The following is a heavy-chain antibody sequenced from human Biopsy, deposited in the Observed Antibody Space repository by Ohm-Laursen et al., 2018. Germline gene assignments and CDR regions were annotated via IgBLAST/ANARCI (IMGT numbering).Heavy chain of an antibody. CDR1: GFTFSNYA. Sequence: RLSCAASGFTFSNYAMHWVRQAPGKGLEWVAVILYHGSDKYYAGSVQGRFIISRDNSNNTLYVQMNSLRHEDTAVYYCARDQRGPSLLEAKLTPNYFDYWGRGSLVTVSS. CDR3: ARDQRGPSLLEAKLTPNYFDY. V-gene: IGHV3-30*03. J-gene: IGHJ4*02. D-gene: IGHD1-1*01. CDR2: ILYHGSDK.